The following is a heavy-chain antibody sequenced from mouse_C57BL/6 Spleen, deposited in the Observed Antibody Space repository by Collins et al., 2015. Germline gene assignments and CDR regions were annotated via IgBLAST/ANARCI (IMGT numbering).Heavy chain of an antibody. CDR1: GYSITSDYA. V-gene: IGHV3-2*02. D-gene: IGHD2-4*01. CDR3: ARSPPIYYDYEHYAMDY. Sequence: DVQLQESGPGLVKPSQSLSLTCTVTGYSITSDYAWNWIRQFPGNKLEWMGYISYSGSTSYNPSLKSRISITRDTSKNQFFLQLNSVTTEDTATYYCARSPPIYYDYEHYAMDYWGQGTSVTVSS. CDR2: ISYSGST. J-gene: IGHJ4*01.